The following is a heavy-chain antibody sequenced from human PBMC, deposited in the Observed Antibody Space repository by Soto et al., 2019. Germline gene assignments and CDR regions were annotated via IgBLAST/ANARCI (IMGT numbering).Heavy chain of an antibody. V-gene: IGHV1-3*01. J-gene: IGHJ4*02. CDR2: INAGNGNT. D-gene: IGHD5-18*01. CDR1: GYTFTSYA. CDR3: ARSPGYSYGDY. Sequence: QVQLVQSGAEVKKPGASVKVSCKASGYTFTSYAMHWVRQAPGQRLEWMGWINAGNGNTKYSQKFQGRXTXNXXTSASTAYMELSSLRSEDTAVYYCARSPGYSYGDYWGQGTLVTVSS.